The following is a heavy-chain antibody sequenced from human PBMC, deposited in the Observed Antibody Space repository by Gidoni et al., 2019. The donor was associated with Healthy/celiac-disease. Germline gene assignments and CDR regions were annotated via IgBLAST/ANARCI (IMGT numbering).Heavy chain of an antibody. Sequence: EVQLVESGGGLVQPGGSLKLPCAASGFTFRGSAMHWVRQASGKGLEWVGRIRSKANSYATAYAASVKGRFTISRDDSKNTAYLQMNSLKTEDTAVYYCTRPYSSSHPFDYWGQGTLVTVSS. CDR3: TRPYSSSHPFDY. CDR2: IRSKANSYAT. D-gene: IGHD6-13*01. V-gene: IGHV3-73*02. J-gene: IGHJ4*02. CDR1: GFTFRGSA.